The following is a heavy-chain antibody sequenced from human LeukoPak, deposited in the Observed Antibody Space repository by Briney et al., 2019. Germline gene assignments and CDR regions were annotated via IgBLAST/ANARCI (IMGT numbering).Heavy chain of an antibody. CDR1: GFTFSDYY. Sequence: GGSLRLSCAASGFTFSDYYMSWIRQAPGKGLEWVSVIYSGGSTYYADSVKGRFTISRDNSKNTLYLQMNSLRAEDTAVYCCASNNDYGDYYLAYWGQGTLVTVSS. V-gene: IGHV3-66*01. D-gene: IGHD4-17*01. CDR3: ASNNDYGDYYLAY. J-gene: IGHJ4*02. CDR2: IYSGGST.